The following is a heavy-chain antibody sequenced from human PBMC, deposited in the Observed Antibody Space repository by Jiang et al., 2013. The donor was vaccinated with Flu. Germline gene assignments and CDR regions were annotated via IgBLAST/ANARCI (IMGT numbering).Heavy chain of an antibody. V-gene: IGHV5-51*01. CDR2: IWPGNSDT. CDR3: ARHSPIRGEGDAFDI. J-gene: IGHJ3*02. Sequence: GAEVKKPGESLKISCKGSGYSFTSYYIGWVRQMPGKGLEYMGIIWPGNSDTRYSPSFQGQVTISADKSISTAYLQWSSLKASDTAMYYCARHSPIRGEGDAFDIWGQGTMVTVSS. CDR1: GYSFTSYY. D-gene: IGHD3-10*01.